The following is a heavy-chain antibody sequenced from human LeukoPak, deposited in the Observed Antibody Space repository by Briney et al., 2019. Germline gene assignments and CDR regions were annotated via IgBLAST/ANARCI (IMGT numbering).Heavy chain of an antibody. D-gene: IGHD3-3*01. J-gene: IGHJ5*02. Sequence: ASVKVSCKASGYIFTGYYMHWVRQAPGQGLEWMGWINPNSGGTNYAQKFQGRVTMTRDTSISTAYMELSRLRSDDTAVYYCARGRITIFGVVIPHWFDPWGQGTLVTVSS. CDR2: INPNSGGT. CDR1: GYIFTGYY. CDR3: ARGRITIFGVVIPHWFDP. V-gene: IGHV1-2*02.